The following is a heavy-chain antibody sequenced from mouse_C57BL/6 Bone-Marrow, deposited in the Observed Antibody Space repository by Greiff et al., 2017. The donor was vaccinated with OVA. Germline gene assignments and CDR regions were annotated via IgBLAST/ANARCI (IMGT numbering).Heavy chain of an antibody. D-gene: IGHD3-2*02. CDR2: IYPRSGNT. CDR1: GYTFTSYG. J-gene: IGHJ4*01. V-gene: IGHV1-81*01. Sequence: QVHVKQSGAELARPGASVKLSCKASGYTFTSYGISWVKQRTGQGLEWIGEIYPRSGNTYYNEKFKGKATLTADKSSSTAYMELRSLTSEDSAVYFCARDAQAPLAMDYWGQGTSVTVSS. CDR3: ARDAQAPLAMDY.